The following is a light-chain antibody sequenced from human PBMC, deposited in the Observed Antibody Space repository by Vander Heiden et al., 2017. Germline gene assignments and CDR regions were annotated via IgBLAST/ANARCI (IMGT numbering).Light chain of an antibody. V-gene: IGLV3-21*02. CDR1: NIGTKT. J-gene: IGLJ1*01. CDR2: DDS. CDR3: QVWDSTTDHHV. Sequence: SYVLTQPPSVSVAPGQTAKITCGGNNIGTKTVHWYQQRPGQAPVLVIYDDSYRPSGIPERFSGSNSGNAATLTISRVEAGDEADYYCQVWDSTTDHHVFATGTKVTVL.